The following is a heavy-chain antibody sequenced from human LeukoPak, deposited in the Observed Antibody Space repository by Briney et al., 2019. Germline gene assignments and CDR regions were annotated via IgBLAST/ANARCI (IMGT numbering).Heavy chain of an antibody. D-gene: IGHD1-20*01. CDR1: GFTFSSYG. CDR2: ISYDGSNK. CDR3: AKGGNNWNPKLQLFDP. Sequence: GRSLRLSCAASGFTFSSYGMHWVRQAPGKGLEWVAVISYDGSNKYYADSVKGRFTISRDNSKNTLYLQMNSLRAEDTAVYYCAKGGNNWNPKLQLFDPWGQGTLVTVSS. J-gene: IGHJ5*02. V-gene: IGHV3-30*18.